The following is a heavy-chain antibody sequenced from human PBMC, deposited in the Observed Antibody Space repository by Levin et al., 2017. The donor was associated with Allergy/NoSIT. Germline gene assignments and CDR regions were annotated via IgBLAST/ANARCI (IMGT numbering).Heavy chain of an antibody. D-gene: IGHD7-27*01. CDR1: GFSLYNYN. Sequence: GGSLRLSCAASGFSLYNYNMNWVRQAPGKGLEFLSYISDPSTKYYADSVRGRFTISRDNAKNSLYLQMNSLRDDDTAVYYCVRDWNWGFDFWGQGTLVTVSS. V-gene: IGHV3-48*02. CDR3: VRDWNWGFDF. J-gene: IGHJ4*02. CDR2: ISDPSTK.